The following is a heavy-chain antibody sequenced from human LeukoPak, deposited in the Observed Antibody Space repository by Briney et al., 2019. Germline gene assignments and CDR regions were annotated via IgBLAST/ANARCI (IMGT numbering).Heavy chain of an antibody. D-gene: IGHD6-19*01. CDR3: VRDPSTSDWRGPVY. CDR2: ISSDGGTT. Sequence: GGSLRLSCSASGFTFTNFGLYWARQAPGTGLEYGSPISSDGGTTYYAHSAKGRFTISRDNSKNTVYHQMSSLRGEDTAVYYCVRDPSTSDWRGPVYWGQGTLVTVSS. V-gene: IGHV3-64D*06. CDR1: GFTFTNFG. J-gene: IGHJ4*02.